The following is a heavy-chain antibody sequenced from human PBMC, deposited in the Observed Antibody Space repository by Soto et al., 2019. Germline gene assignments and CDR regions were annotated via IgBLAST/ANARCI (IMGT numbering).Heavy chain of an antibody. J-gene: IGHJ3*02. D-gene: IGHD1-26*01. Sequence: PSETLSLTCTVSGGSISSYYWSWIRQPPGKGLEWIGYIYYSGSTNYNPSLKSRVTISVDTSKNQFSLKLSSVTAADTAVYYCARVRVRGLGGSAFDIWGQGTMVTVS. V-gene: IGHV4-59*01. CDR1: GGSISSYY. CDR3: ARVRVRGLGGSAFDI. CDR2: IYYSGST.